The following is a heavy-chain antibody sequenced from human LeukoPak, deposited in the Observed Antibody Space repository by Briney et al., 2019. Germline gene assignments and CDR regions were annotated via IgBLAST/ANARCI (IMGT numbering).Heavy chain of an antibody. Sequence: GASVKVSCKASGYTFTGYYMHWVRQAPGQGLEWMGWINPNSGGTNYAQKFQGRVTMTRDTSISTAYMELSRLRSDDTAVYYCARDGEYSSSWVYYYYMDVWGKGTTVTISS. CDR3: ARDGEYSSSWVYYYYMDV. D-gene: IGHD6-13*01. CDR2: INPNSGGT. J-gene: IGHJ6*03. CDR1: GYTFTGYY. V-gene: IGHV1-2*02.